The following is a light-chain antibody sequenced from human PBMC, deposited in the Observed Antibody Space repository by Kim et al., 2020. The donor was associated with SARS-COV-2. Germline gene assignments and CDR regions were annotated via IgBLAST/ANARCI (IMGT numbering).Light chain of an antibody. J-gene: IGLJ2*01. CDR3: QSYDSSLSVV. V-gene: IGLV1-40*01. CDR2: GNS. Sequence: GKWCTISGTGSSSTIGAAYDLHCYQQLPGPAPNLLYYGNSNRPSGVPDRFSGSKSGTSASLAITGLQAEDEADYYCQSYDSSLSVVFGGGTQLTVL. CDR1: SSTIGAAYD.